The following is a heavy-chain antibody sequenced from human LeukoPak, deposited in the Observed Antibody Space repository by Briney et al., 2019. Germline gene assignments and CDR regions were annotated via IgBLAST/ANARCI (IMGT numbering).Heavy chain of an antibody. Sequence: GGSLRLSCEASGFTFSDYFMSWIRQAPGQGLEWVSYISLSGSSTYYADSVKGRFTISRDNAKNSLYLQMNSLRADDTAVYYCARRKVPAANDYWGQGTLVTVSS. CDR3: ARRKVPAANDY. CDR2: ISLSGSST. CDR1: GFTFSDYF. D-gene: IGHD2-2*01. J-gene: IGHJ4*02. V-gene: IGHV3-11*01.